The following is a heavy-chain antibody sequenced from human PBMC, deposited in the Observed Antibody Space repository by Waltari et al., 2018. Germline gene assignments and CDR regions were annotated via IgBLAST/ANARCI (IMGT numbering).Heavy chain of an antibody. V-gene: IGHV4-59*01. D-gene: IGHD2-21*02. J-gene: IGHJ5*02. CDR1: GGSISGFY. CDR2: IYYTGST. CDR3: ARGGGGDWEWFDP. Sequence: VQLQESGPSLLQPSETLSLICPVSGGSISGFYWSGVRQPPGMGRDWIGYIYYTGSTNFNPRLKGRVTMSGDTSKNRFSLKRRSGTAADTAFEYCARGGGGDWEWFDPWGQGTLVNVYS.